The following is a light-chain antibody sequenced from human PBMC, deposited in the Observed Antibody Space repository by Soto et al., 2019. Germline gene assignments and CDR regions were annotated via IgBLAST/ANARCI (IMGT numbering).Light chain of an antibody. J-gene: IGLJ3*02. V-gene: IGLV1-47*01. CDR3: AAWDDSLRGWV. CDR1: SSSIGSNY. CDR2: RDS. Sequence: QPVLTQPPSASGTPGQRVTISCSESSSSIGSNYIYWYQQLPGTAPKLLIYRDSQRLSGVPDRFSGSKSGTSASLAISGLRSEDEADYYCAAWDDSLRGWVFGGGTKLTVL.